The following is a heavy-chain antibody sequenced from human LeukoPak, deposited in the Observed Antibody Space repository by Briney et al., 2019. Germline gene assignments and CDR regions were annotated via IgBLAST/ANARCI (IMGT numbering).Heavy chain of an antibody. CDR1: GFTFSIYG. D-gene: IGHD3/OR15-3a*01. J-gene: IGHJ6*03. Sequence: GGSLRLSCAASGFTFSIYGMHSVRQAPDKGLEWVSLIWYDGSSDYYAHSVKGRFTISRDNSKNTLYLQMNSLRAEDTAVYYCARGTGNYFYYMAVWGKGTTVTVSS. V-gene: IGHV3-33*01. CDR2: IWYDGSSD. CDR3: ARGTGNYFYYMAV.